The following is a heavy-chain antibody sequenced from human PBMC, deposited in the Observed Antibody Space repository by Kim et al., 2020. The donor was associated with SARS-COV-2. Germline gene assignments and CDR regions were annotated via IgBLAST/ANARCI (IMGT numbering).Heavy chain of an antibody. Sequence: RVTISVDTSKNQFSLKLSSVTAADTAVYYCARRQYYDFWSGYYENDAFDIWGQGTMVTVSS. V-gene: IGHV4-39*01. D-gene: IGHD3-3*01. J-gene: IGHJ3*02. CDR3: ARRQYYDFWSGYYENDAFDI.